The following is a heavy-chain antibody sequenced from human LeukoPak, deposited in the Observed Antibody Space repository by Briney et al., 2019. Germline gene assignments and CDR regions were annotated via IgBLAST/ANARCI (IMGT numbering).Heavy chain of an antibody. D-gene: IGHD1-26*01. CDR3: ARVIVFRGYMDV. Sequence: GGSLRLSCAASGFTFSTYTMNWVRQAPGKGLEWVSSISSSSSYIYYADSVKGRFTISRDNAKNSLYLQMNSLRAEDTAVYYCARVIVFRGYMDVWGKGTTVTVSS. J-gene: IGHJ6*03. CDR2: ISSSSSYI. V-gene: IGHV3-21*01. CDR1: GFTFSTYT.